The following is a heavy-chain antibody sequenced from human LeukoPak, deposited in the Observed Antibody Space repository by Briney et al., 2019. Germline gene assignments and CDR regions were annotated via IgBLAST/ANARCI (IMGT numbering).Heavy chain of an antibody. Sequence: QPGGSLRLSCAASGFTFSSYWMSWVRQAPGKGLEWVANMKYGGSEKYYVDSVKGRFTISRDNAKNSLYLQMYSLRAEDTALYYCARDIEAAGLFLDYWGQGTLVTVSS. V-gene: IGHV3-7*01. CDR2: MKYGGSEK. D-gene: IGHD6-13*01. CDR3: ARDIEAAGLFLDY. J-gene: IGHJ4*02. CDR1: GFTFSSYW.